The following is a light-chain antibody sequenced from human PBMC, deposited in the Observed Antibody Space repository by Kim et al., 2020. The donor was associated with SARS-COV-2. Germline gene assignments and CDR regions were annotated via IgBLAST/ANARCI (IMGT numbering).Light chain of an antibody. CDR2: GAS. CDR1: QHIDSN. CDR3: QQYDDWPQT. V-gene: IGKV3-15*01. J-gene: IGKJ1*01. Sequence: SVSPGERATLSCRASQHIDSNLAWYQQRPGQAPRLVIYGASPRASGFSGRFSGSGSGTEFTLTISGLQSEDCAVYFCQQYDDWPQTFGQGTKLEI.